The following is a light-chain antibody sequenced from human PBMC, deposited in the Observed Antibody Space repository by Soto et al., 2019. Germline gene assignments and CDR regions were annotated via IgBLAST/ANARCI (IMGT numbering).Light chain of an antibody. CDR1: SSDVGGYNY. Sequence: QSAPTQPASVSGSPGQSITISCTGTSSDVGGYNYVSWYQKHPGKAPKVMIYDVSNRPSGVSNRFSGSKSGNTASLTISGLQVGDEADYYCSSYTSSTTVIFGGGTKLTVL. CDR3: SSYTSSTTVI. CDR2: DVS. V-gene: IGLV2-14*03. J-gene: IGLJ2*01.